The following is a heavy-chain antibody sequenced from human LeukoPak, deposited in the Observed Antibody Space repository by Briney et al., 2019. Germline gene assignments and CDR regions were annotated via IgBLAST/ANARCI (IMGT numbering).Heavy chain of an antibody. CDR3: ARDIHPENPIDYYFDY. CDR1: GYTFSNYG. Sequence: GASVKVSCKASGYTFSNYGISWVRQAPGQGLEWMGWISAYNGNTNYAQKLQGRVTMTTDTSTSTAYMELRSLRSGDTAVYYCARDIHPENPIDYYFDYWGQGTLVTVSS. V-gene: IGHV1-18*01. D-gene: IGHD2-15*01. J-gene: IGHJ4*02. CDR2: ISAYNGNT.